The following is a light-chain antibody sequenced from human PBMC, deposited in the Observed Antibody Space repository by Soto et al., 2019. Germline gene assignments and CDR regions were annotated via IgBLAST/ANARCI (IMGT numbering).Light chain of an antibody. J-gene: IGKJ5*01. CDR3: QQRKNWQVT. CDR1: QSISDT. V-gene: IGKV3-15*01. Sequence: IVITQSPTTLSVSPGGRATLSCRASQSISDTLAWYQQKPGQAPRLLIYSASRGATGFPARFSGSGSGTDFTLTISSLQSEDFAVYYCQQRKNWQVTFGQGTRLEIK. CDR2: SAS.